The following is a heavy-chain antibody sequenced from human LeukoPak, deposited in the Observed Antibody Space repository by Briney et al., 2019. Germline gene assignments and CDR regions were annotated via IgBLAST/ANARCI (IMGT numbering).Heavy chain of an antibody. Sequence: SETLSLTCAVYGGSFSGYYWSWIRQPPGKGLEWIGEINHSGSTNYNPSLKSRVTISVDTSKNQFSLKLSSVTAADTAVYYCARGRSYGDYFDYWGQGTLVTVSS. CDR1: GGSFSGYY. CDR3: ARGRSYGDYFDY. D-gene: IGHD4-17*01. V-gene: IGHV4-34*01. J-gene: IGHJ4*02. CDR2: INHSGST.